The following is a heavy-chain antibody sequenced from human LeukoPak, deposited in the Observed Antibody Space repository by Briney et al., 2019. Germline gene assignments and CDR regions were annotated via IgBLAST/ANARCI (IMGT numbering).Heavy chain of an antibody. J-gene: IGHJ5*01. Sequence: SGTLSLTCAVSGDSISRGDWWPWVRQSPGKGLEWIGELFHTGRTNYNPSLKSRVTMSVATSKNPSSLRLTSVTAADTAVYYCAKILDYGHFWFDSWGQGTPVTVSS. CDR3: AKILDYGHFWFDS. CDR1: GDSISRGDW. CDR2: LFHTGRT. D-gene: IGHD4-17*01. V-gene: IGHV4-4*02.